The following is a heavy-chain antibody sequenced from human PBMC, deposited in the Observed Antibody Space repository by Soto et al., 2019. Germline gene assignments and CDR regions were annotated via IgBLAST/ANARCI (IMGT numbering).Heavy chain of an antibody. J-gene: IGHJ3*02. Sequence: QVQLVESGGGVVQPGRSLRLTCETSGLDFSSYGMHWVRQAPGKGLEWVVLIRDDGSSQYYADSVKGRFTISRDNSKNSLFLQMNKVGADDTGIYYCATSTLTDAFDIWGQGTMVIVSS. CDR2: IRDDGSSQ. V-gene: IGHV3-33*01. CDR1: GLDFSSYG. CDR3: ATSTLTDAFDI. D-gene: IGHD2-15*01.